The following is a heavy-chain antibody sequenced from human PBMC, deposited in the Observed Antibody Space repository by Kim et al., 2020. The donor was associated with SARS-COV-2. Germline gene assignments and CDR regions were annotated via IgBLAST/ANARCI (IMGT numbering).Heavy chain of an antibody. D-gene: IGHD5-12*01. CDR1: GGSFSGYY. V-gene: IGHV4-34*01. J-gene: IGHJ4*02. Sequence: SETLSLTCAVYGGSFSGYYWSWIRQPPGKGLEWIGEINHSGSTNYNPSLKSRVTISVDTSKNQFSLKLSSVTAADTAVYYCARTPGVATIYYFDYWGQGTLVTVSS. CDR2: INHSGST. CDR3: ARTPGVATIYYFDY.